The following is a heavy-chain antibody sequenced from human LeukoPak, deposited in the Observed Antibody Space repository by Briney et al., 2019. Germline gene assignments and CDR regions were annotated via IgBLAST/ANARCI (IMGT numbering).Heavy chain of an antibody. CDR2: ISGSGGST. D-gene: IGHD6-13*01. V-gene: IGHV3-23*01. CDR1: GFIFSNYW. CDR3: AKAQRGSSWFCAFDI. J-gene: IGHJ3*02. Sequence: GGSLRLSCEATGFIFSNYWMAWVRQAPGKGLEWVSAISGSGGSTYYADSVKGRFTISRDNSKNTLYLQMNSLRAEDTAVYYCAKAQRGSSWFCAFDIWGQGTMVTVSS.